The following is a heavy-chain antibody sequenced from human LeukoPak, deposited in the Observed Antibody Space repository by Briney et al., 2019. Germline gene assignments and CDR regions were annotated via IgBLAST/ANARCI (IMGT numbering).Heavy chain of an antibody. V-gene: IGHV4-30-2*01. CDR3: AREDSSGYTNWFDP. CDR2: IYHSGST. Sequence: SQTLSLTCAVSGGSISSGGYSWSWIRQPPGKGLEWIGYIYHSGSTYYNPSLKSRVTISVDRSKNQFSLKLSSVTAADTAVYYCAREDSSGYTNWFDPWGQGTWSPSPQ. D-gene: IGHD3-22*01. CDR1: GGSISSGGYS. J-gene: IGHJ5*02.